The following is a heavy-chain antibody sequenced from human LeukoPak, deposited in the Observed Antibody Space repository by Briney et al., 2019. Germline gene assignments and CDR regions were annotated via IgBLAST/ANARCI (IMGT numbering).Heavy chain of an antibody. D-gene: IGHD6-13*01. J-gene: IGHJ4*02. V-gene: IGHV3-23*01. CDR1: GFTFSSYA. CDR3: AKDRSSSWYGAKAILDY. Sequence: GGSLRLSCAASGFTFSSYAMSWVRQAPGKGLEWVSAISGSGGSTYYADSVKGRFTISRDNSKNTLYLQMNSLRAEDTAVYYCAKDRSSSWYGAKAILDYWGQGTLVTVSS. CDR2: ISGSGGST.